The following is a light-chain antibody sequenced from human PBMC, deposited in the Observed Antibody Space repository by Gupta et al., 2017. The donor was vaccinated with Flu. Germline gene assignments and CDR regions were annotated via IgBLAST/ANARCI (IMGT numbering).Light chain of an antibody. CDR1: QSVSSY. J-gene: IGKJ1*01. CDR3: QQRSNWPRGGT. CDR2: DAS. V-gene: IGKV3-11*01. Sequence: RATLACRASQSVSSYSAWYQQKPGQAPRLLIYDASSRATGIAARFSGSGSGTDFTLTISSLEAEDFAVYYCQQRSNWPRGGTFGQGTKVEIK.